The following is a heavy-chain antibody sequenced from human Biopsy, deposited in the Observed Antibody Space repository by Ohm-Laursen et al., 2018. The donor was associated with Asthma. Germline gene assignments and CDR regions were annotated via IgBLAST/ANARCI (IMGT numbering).Heavy chain of an antibody. J-gene: IGHJ6*02. D-gene: IGHD6-13*01. Sequence: SETLPLTCPVSGGSISSGGYYWSWIRQPPGKGLEWIGEINHSGSTNYNPSLKSRVTISVDTSKNQFSLKLSSVTAADTAVYYCARITNDRIAAAGRYYYYGMGVWGQGTTVTVSS. CDR1: GGSISSGGYY. CDR2: INHSGST. V-gene: IGHV4-34*01. CDR3: ARITNDRIAAAGRYYYYGMGV.